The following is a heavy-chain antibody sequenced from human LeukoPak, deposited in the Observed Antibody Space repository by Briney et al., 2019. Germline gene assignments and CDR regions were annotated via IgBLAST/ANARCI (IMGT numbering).Heavy chain of an antibody. CDR1: GGSISSYY. D-gene: IGHD6-19*01. CDR2: FYYSGST. V-gene: IGHV4-59*08. Sequence: SETLSLTCTVSGGSISSYYWSWIRQPPGKGLEWIGYFYYSGSTNYNPSLKSRVTISVDTSKNQFSLKLSSVTAADTAVYYCARHYSSGSRSVYGMDVWGQGTTVTVSS. J-gene: IGHJ6*02. CDR3: ARHYSSGSRSVYGMDV.